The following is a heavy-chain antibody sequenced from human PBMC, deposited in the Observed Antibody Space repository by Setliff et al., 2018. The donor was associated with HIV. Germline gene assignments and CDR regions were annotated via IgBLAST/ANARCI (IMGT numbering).Heavy chain of an antibody. CDR3: ARDTYISGNHYYMDV. V-gene: IGHV4-59*01. D-gene: IGHD3-10*01. CDR1: GGSISSYY. J-gene: IGHJ6*03. Sequence: SETLSLTCTVSGGSISSYYWSWIRQPPGKGLEWIGYIYYSGSTNYNPSLKSRVTISVDTSKNQFSLKLSSVTAADTAVYYCARDTYISGNHYYMDVWGKGTTVTVSS. CDR2: IYYSGST.